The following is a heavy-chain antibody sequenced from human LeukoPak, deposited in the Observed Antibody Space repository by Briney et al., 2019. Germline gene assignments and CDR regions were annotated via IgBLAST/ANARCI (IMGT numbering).Heavy chain of an antibody. CDR3: ARDGVSSGNYYQMDV. J-gene: IGHJ6*03. V-gene: IGHV4-61*02. Sequence: SETLSLTCTVFGDDISRGNFYWRWIRQTAGKGLEWIGRIYTVGTTNYNPSLESRVTMSIDTSRNQFSLNLTSVTAADTAVYFCARDGVSSGNYYQMDVWGEGTTVTVSS. CDR2: IYTVGTT. CDR1: GDDISRGNFY. D-gene: IGHD3-3*01.